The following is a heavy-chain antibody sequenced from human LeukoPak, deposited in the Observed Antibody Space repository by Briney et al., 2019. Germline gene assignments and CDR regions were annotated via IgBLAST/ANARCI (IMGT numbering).Heavy chain of an antibody. J-gene: IGHJ3*02. Sequence: PGGSLRLSCAASGFTFSSYWMSWVRQAPGKGLEWVANIKQDVSEKYYVDSVKGRFTISRDNAKNSLYLQMNSLRAEDTAVYYCARDSSGQLLSYAFDIWGQGTMVTVSS. D-gene: IGHD6-13*01. CDR1: GFTFSSYW. V-gene: IGHV3-7*01. CDR2: IKQDVSEK. CDR3: ARDSSGQLLSYAFDI.